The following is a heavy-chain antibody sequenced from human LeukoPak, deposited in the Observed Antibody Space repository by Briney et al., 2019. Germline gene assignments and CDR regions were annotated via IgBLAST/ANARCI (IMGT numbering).Heavy chain of an antibody. CDR2: INTDGSNT. Sequence: GGSLTLPCALSGFTLSRFWMHWVRHAPGKGLVWVSRINTDGSNTIYADSVKGRFTISRDNAKNTLYLQMNSLRAEDTAVYYCATDQSIAGPTTADYWGQGTLVTVSS. CDR3: ATDQSIAGPTTADY. V-gene: IGHV3-74*01. J-gene: IGHJ4*02. D-gene: IGHD1-26*01. CDR1: GFTLSRFW.